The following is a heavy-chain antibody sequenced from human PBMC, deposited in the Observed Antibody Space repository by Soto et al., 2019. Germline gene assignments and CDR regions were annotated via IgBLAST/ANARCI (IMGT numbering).Heavy chain of an antibody. Sequence: QVQLVQSGAEVKKPGSSVKVSGKASGSSLNNYGISWVRQAPGQGLEWMGGIIPVFGTANYAQKFQGRVTITADESSSIVYMDVTSLRSEDTAVYYCARGDATKIVVTTYYGMDVWGQGTTVTVSS. CDR3: ARGDATKIVVTTYYGMDV. V-gene: IGHV1-69*12. J-gene: IGHJ6*02. CDR1: GSSLNNYG. CDR2: IIPVFGTA. D-gene: IGHD4-17*01.